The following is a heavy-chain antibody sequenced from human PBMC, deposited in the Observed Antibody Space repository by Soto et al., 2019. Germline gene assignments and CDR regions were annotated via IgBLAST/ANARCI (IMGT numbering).Heavy chain of an antibody. D-gene: IGHD3-3*01. CDR3: ARSNGPPTIFGVVTHWYYYYMDV. J-gene: IGHJ6*03. CDR2: ISAYNGNT. CDR1: GYTFTSYG. V-gene: IGHV1-18*01. Sequence: ASVKVSCKASGYTFTSYGISWVRQAHGQGLEWMVWISAYNGNTNYAQKLQGRVTMTTDTSTSTAYMELRSLRSDDTAVYYCARSNGPPTIFGVVTHWYYYYMDVWGKGTTVTVSS.